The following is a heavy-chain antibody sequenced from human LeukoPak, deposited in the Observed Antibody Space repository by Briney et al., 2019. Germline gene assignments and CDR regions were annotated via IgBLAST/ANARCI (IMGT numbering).Heavy chain of an antibody. V-gene: IGHV4-39*01. J-gene: IGHJ4*02. CDR2: IYYSGST. Sequence: KPSETLSLTCTVSGGSISRSSYYWGWIRQPPGQGLDWIGTIYYSGSTYYSPSLRGRVTISVDMSKNQFSLSLSSVTAADTAVYYCARHSVVRLGELSPDYWGQGTLVTVSS. D-gene: IGHD3-16*02. CDR1: GGSISRSSYY. CDR3: ARHSVVRLGELSPDY.